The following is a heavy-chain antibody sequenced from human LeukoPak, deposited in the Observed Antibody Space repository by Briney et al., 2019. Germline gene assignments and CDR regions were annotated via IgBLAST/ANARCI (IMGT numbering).Heavy chain of an antibody. V-gene: IGHV3-30-3*01. CDR2: ISYDGSNT. Sequence: GGSLRLSCVASGFTFSSYAMHWARHAPGKGRGWVAVISYDGSNTYYADSVKGRFTISRDNSKNTLYLQMNSLRAEDTAVYYCARDGKDAFDIWGQGTMVTVSS. D-gene: IGHD1-26*01. CDR3: ARDGKDAFDI. CDR1: GFTFSSYA. J-gene: IGHJ3*02.